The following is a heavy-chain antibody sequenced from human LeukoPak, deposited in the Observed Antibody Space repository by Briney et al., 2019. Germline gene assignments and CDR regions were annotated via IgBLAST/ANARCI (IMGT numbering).Heavy chain of an antibody. D-gene: IGHD1-26*01. CDR1: GGTFSSYA. CDR3: TRHVITLIRGMTQRREQWFDP. V-gene: IGHV1-2*02. CDR2: INTDSGGT. Sequence: ASVKVSCKASGGTFSSYAISWVRQAPGQGLEWMGGINTDSGGTNFAHKFLDRVTMTRDKANTTAYLELRGLTSDDTAVYYCTRHVITLIRGMTQRREQWFDPWGQGTLVTVSS. J-gene: IGHJ5*02.